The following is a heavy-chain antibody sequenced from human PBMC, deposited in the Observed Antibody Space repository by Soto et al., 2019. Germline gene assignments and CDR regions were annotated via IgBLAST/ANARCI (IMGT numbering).Heavy chain of an antibody. CDR1: GGSISSGGYY. V-gene: IGHV4-31*03. CDR2: IYYSGST. J-gene: IGHJ5*02. Sequence: QVQLQESGPGLVKPSQTLSLTCTVSGGSISSGGYYWSWIRQHPGKGLEWIGYIYYSGSTYYNPFLQSRLTILVDTSKNQFSLKLSSVTAADSAVYYCASVPSPYNWFDPWGQGTLVTVSS. CDR3: ASVPSPYNWFDP.